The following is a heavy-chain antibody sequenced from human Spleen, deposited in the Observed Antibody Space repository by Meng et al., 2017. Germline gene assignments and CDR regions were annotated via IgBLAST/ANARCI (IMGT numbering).Heavy chain of an antibody. CDR1: GFTFSSYG. V-gene: IGHV3-33*01. CDR3: ARGRIAAAGGFDY. CDR2: IWYDGSNK. J-gene: IGHJ4*02. Sequence: GESLKISCAASGFTFSSYGMHWVRQAPGKGLEWVAVIWYDGSNKYYADSVKGRFTISRDNSKNTLYLQMNSLRAEDTAVYYCARGRIAAAGGFDYWGQGTLVTVSS. D-gene: IGHD6-13*01.